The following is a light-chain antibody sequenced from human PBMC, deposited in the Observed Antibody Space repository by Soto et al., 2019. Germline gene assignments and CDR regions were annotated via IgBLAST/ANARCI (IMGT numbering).Light chain of an antibody. CDR3: AAWDDSLRGVL. Sequence: QSVLTQPPSASGTPGQRVTISCSGGSSNIGRNYVFWYQQLPGTAPKLLIYSTYQRPSGVPERFAGSKSGTSASLAISGLRSDDEADYYCAAWDDSLRGVLFGGGTELTVL. J-gene: IGLJ2*01. V-gene: IGLV1-47*02. CDR2: STY. CDR1: SSNIGRNY.